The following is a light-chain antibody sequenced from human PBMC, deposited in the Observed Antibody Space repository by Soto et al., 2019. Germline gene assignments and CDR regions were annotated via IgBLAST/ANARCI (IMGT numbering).Light chain of an antibody. Sequence: QSALTQPRSVSGSPGQSVTISCTGTSSDIGSYNYVSWYQQHPGKAPKLMIYDVSKQPSGVPDRFSGSKSGNTASLTISGLQTEDEADYYCCTYAGSYLWVFGGGTKVTVL. J-gene: IGLJ3*02. CDR2: DVS. CDR3: CTYAGSYLWV. V-gene: IGLV2-11*01. CDR1: SSDIGSYNY.